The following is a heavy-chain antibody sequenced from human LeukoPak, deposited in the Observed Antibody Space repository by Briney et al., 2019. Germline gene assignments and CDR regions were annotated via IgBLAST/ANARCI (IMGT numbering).Heavy chain of an antibody. CDR3: AKAGYCATAGCPDYYYMDV. Sequence: GGSLRLSCAASGFTFSSYAMHWVRQAPGKGLEWVSFIRYDGSNKFYADSVKGRFTISRDTSKNTLYLQMNSLRTEDSAMYYCAKAGYCATAGCPDYYYMDVWGRGTTVTDSS. CDR1: GFTFSSYA. J-gene: IGHJ6*03. D-gene: IGHD2-8*01. V-gene: IGHV3-30*02. CDR2: IRYDGSNK.